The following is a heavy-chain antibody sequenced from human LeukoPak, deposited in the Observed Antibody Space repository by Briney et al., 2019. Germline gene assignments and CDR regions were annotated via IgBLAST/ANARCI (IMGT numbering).Heavy chain of an antibody. D-gene: IGHD6-13*01. CDR2: INPNSGGT. Sequence: ASVKVSCKASGYTFTGYYMHWVRQAPGQGLEWMGWINPNSGGTNYAQKFQGRVTMTRDTSISTAYMELSRLRSDDTAVYYCARVPIAAAEGWFDPWGQGTLVTVSS. V-gene: IGHV1-2*02. J-gene: IGHJ5*02. CDR1: GYTFTGYY. CDR3: ARVPIAAAEGWFDP.